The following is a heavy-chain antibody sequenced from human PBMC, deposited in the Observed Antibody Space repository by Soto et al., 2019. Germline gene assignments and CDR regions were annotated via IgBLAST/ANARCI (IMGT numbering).Heavy chain of an antibody. J-gene: IGHJ6*02. V-gene: IGHV6-1*01. CDR1: GGSVAMNSAA. Sequence: PPQTLSPTCPMSGGSVAMNSAAWNWIRPSPSRGLEWLGRTYYRSKWYNDYAVSVKSRITINPDTSKNQFSLQLNSVTPEDTAVYYCARDPTSLTTLPYNNYYYYGMDFWGQGTTVTVSS. CDR2: TYYRSKWYN. D-gene: IGHD4-17*01. CDR3: ARDPTSLTTLPYNNYYYYGMDF.